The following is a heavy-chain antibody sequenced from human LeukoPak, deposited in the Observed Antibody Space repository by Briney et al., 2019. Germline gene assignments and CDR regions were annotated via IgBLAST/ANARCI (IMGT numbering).Heavy chain of an antibody. Sequence: GGSLRLSCAASGFTFDDYAMHWVRHAPGKGLEWVSGISWNSGSIGYADSVKGRFTISRDNAKNSLYLQMNSLRAEDTALYYCAKDMRSDGEDAFDIWGQGTMVTVSS. J-gene: IGHJ3*02. D-gene: IGHD4-17*01. CDR2: ISWNSGSI. CDR1: GFTFDDYA. V-gene: IGHV3-9*01. CDR3: AKDMRSDGEDAFDI.